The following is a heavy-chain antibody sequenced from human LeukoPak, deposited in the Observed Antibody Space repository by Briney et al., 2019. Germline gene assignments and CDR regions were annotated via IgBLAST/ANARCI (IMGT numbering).Heavy chain of an antibody. J-gene: IGHJ2*01. Sequence: SETLSLTXTVSGGSISSYYWSWIRQPPGKGLEWIGYIYYSGSTNYNPSLKSRVTISVDTSKNQFSLKLSSVTAADTAVYYCARCSYWYFDLWGRGTLVTVSS. D-gene: IGHD3-10*02. CDR1: GGSISSYY. V-gene: IGHV4-59*01. CDR2: IYYSGST. CDR3: ARCSYWYFDL.